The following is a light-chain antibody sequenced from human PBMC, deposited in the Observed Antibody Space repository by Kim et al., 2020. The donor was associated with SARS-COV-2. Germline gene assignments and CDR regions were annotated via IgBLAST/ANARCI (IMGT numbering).Light chain of an antibody. CDR3: HQRTDWPLT. V-gene: IGKV3-11*01. J-gene: IGKJ4*01. CDR1: QSVRSY. CDR2: DAS. Sequence: LSPGERATLSCRASQSVRSYVAWYQQKPGQAPSLLIYDASHRATGVPARFSGSGSGTDFTLTISSLEPEDFAVYYCHQRTDWPLTFGGGTKVDIK.